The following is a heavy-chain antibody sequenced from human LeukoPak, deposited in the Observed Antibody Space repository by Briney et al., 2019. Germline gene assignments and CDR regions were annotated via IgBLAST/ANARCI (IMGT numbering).Heavy chain of an antibody. CDR1: GGSISSYY. CDR2: IYYSGSI. D-gene: IGHD2-2*01. V-gene: IGHV4-59*12. Sequence: PSETLSLTCTVSGGSISSYYWSWIRQPPGKGLEWIGYIYYSGSINYNPSLKSRVTISVDTSKNQFSLKLSSVTAADTAVYYCARDIVVVPAAPRGWFDPWGQGTLVTVSS. J-gene: IGHJ5*02. CDR3: ARDIVVVPAAPRGWFDP.